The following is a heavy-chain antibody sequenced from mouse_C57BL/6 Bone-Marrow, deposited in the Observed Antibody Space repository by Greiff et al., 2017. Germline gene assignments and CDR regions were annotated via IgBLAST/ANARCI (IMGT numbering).Heavy chain of an antibody. J-gene: IGHJ2*01. CDR3: ARERGSSFFDY. D-gene: IGHD1-1*01. V-gene: IGHV3-6*01. CDR2: ISYDGSN. CDR1: GYSITSGYY. Sequence: DVKLQESGPGLVKPSQSLSLTCSVTGYSITSGYYWNWIRQFPGNKLEWMGYISYDGSNNYNPSLKNRISITRDTSKNQFFLKLNSVTTEDTATYYCARERGSSFFDYWGQGTTLTVSS.